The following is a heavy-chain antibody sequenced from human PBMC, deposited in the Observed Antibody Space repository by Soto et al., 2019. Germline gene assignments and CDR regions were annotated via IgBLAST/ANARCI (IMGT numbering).Heavy chain of an antibody. D-gene: IGHD6-19*01. J-gene: IGHJ6*02. CDR2: INHSGST. CDR1: GGSFTGYY. Sequence: SETLYLTCAVYGGSFTGYYWSWIRQPPGKGLEWIGEINHSGSTNYNPSLKSRVTISVDTSKNQFSLKLSSVTAADTAVYYCSRDSGGWSYYYYYGMDVWGQGTTVT. CDR3: SRDSGGWSYYYYYGMDV. V-gene: IGHV4-34*01.